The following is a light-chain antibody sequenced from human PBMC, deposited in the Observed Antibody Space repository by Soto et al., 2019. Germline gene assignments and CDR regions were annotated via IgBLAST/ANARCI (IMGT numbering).Light chain of an antibody. Sequence: EIVLTQSPGTLSLSPGERATLSCRASQSVSSNYLAWYQQKPGQAPRPLIYGASSSATGIPDRFSGSGAGTDFTLTISRLEPEDFAVYYCQQYGSSPWTFGQGTKVEI. V-gene: IGKV3-20*01. CDR3: QQYGSSPWT. CDR1: QSVSSNY. CDR2: GAS. J-gene: IGKJ1*01.